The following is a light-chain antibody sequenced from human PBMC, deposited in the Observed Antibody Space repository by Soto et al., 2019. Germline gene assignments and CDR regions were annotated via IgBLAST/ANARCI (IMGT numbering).Light chain of an antibody. CDR3: QQYDTFSPMWT. J-gene: IGKJ1*01. CDR1: QSIGSR. Sequence: DIQMTQSPSTLSASVGDRVTITCRASQSIGSRLAWYQMKPGKAPKLLIYQTSTLESGVPSRFSGSGSGTEFTLAISSLQPDDFATYFCQQYDTFSPMWTFGQGTKVEIK. CDR2: QTS. V-gene: IGKV1-5*03.